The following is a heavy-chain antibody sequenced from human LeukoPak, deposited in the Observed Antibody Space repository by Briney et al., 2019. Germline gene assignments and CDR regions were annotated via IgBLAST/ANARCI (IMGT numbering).Heavy chain of an antibody. V-gene: IGHV4-59*01. D-gene: IGHD3-10*01. CDR1: GGSISSYY. CDR2: IYYSGST. CDR3: AREGYGSGSYFDY. Sequence: SETLSLTCTVSGGSISSYYWSWIRRPPGKGLEWIGYIYYSGSTNYNPSLKSRVTISVDTSKNQFSLKLSSVTAADTAVYYCAREGYGSGSYFDYWGQGTLVTVSS. J-gene: IGHJ4*02.